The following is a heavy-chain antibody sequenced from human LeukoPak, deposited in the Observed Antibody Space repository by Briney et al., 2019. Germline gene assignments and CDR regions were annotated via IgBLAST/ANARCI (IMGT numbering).Heavy chain of an antibody. V-gene: IGHV3-15*01. Sequence: KPGGSLRLSCAASGFPFSNAWMSWVRQAPGKGLEWVGRIKSKTDGGTTDYAAPVKGRFTISRDDSKNTLYLQMNSLRGDDTAVYYCAKGGCGSTTCYKRFLDVWGKGTTVTVSS. J-gene: IGHJ6*04. CDR3: AKGGCGSTTCYKRFLDV. D-gene: IGHD2-2*02. CDR1: GFPFSNAW. CDR2: IKSKTDGGTT.